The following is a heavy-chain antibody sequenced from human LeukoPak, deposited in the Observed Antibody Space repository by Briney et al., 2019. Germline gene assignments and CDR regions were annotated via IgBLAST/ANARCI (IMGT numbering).Heavy chain of an antibody. CDR1: GYTFTGYY. CDR3: ARAAGYGSSWYTDY. D-gene: IGHD6-13*01. J-gene: IGHJ4*02. CDR2: INPNSGGT. V-gene: IGHV1-2*02. Sequence: GASVKVSCKASGYTFTGYYMHWVRKAPGQGLEWMGWINPNSGGTNYAQKFQGRVTMTRDTSISTAYMEMSRLTSDDTALYYCARAAGYGSSWYTDYWGQGTLVTVSS.